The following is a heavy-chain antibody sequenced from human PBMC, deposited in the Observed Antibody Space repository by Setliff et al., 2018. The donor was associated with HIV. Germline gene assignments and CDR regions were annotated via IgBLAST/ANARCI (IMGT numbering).Heavy chain of an antibody. Sequence: KTSETLSLTCAVSGYSISSGYYWGWIRQPPGKGLEWIGSIYHSGSTFYNPSLKSRVTLSLDTSKNQFSLKVTSVTAADTAVYYCARRAAATTNFDYWGQGTLVTVSS. V-gene: IGHV4-38-2*01. CDR2: IYHSGST. CDR3: ARRAAATTNFDY. J-gene: IGHJ4*02. D-gene: IGHD1-26*01. CDR1: GYSISSGYY.